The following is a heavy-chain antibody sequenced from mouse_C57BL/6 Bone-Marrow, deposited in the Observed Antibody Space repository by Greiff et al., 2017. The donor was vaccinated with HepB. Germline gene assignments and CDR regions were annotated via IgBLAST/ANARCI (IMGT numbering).Heavy chain of an antibody. CDR3: ARVYGSSYAMDY. Sequence: EVQRVESEGGLVQPGSSMKLSCTASGFTFSDYYMAWVRQVPEKGLEWVANINYDGSSTYYLDSLKSRFIISRDNAKNILYLQMSSLKSEDTATYYCARVYGSSYAMDYWGQGTSVTVSS. J-gene: IGHJ4*01. V-gene: IGHV5-16*01. CDR1: GFTFSDYY. CDR2: INYDGSST. D-gene: IGHD1-1*01.